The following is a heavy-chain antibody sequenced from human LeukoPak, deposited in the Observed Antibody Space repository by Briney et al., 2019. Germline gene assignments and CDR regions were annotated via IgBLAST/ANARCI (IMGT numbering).Heavy chain of an antibody. J-gene: IGHJ4*02. D-gene: IGHD3-3*01. CDR1: GYTFTDYY. CDR2: INPNSGDT. V-gene: IGHV1-2*02. Sequence: ASVKVSCKASGYTFTDYYMHWVRQAPGQGLEWMGWINPNSGDTNYAQKFQGRVTMTRDTSTSTVYMELSSLRSEDTAVYYCARGPPYGFAPHSFDYWGQGTLVTVSS. CDR3: ARGPPYGFAPHSFDY.